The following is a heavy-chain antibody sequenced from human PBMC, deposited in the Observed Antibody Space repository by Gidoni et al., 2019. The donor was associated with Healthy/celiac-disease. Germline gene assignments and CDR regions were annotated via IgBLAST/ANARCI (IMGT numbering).Heavy chain of an antibody. CDR2: IRSKANSHAT. D-gene: IGHD7-27*01. J-gene: IGHJ4*02. CDR3: TTHRTGDSGY. V-gene: IGHV3-73*02. CDR1: GFTFSGSA. Sequence: EVQLVESGGGLVQPGGSPKLSCAASGFTFSGSAMHWVRQASGKGLEWVGRIRSKANSHATAYAASVKGRFTISRDDSKNTAYLQMNSLKTEDTAVYYCTTHRTGDSGYWGQGTLVTVSS.